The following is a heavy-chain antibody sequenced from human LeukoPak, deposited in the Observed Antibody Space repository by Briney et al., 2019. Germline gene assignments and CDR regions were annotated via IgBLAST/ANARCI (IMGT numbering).Heavy chain of an antibody. Sequence: GGSLRLSCAASGFTFSTYAMSWVRQAPGKGLEWVSAITGTGTGDSTYYADSVKGRFTISRDNSKNTQYMQMDSLGVEDTAVYYCAKDRGVTGNAYYFDSCGQGTLVTVSS. D-gene: IGHD1-1*01. J-gene: IGHJ4*02. CDR1: GFTFSTYA. V-gene: IGHV3-23*01. CDR2: ITGTGTGDST. CDR3: AKDRGVTGNAYYFDS.